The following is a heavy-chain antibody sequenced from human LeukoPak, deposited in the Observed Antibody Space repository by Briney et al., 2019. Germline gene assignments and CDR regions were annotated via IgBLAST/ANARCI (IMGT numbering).Heavy chain of an antibody. CDR1: GGSISSSGYY. CDR2: IYYSGST. CDR3: ARAKRSDDLDPYTYYYDSSGYYLFDY. D-gene: IGHD3-22*01. V-gene: IGHV4-39*07. J-gene: IGHJ4*02. Sequence: PSETLSLTCTVSGGSISSSGYYWGWIRQPPGKGLEWIGSIYYSGSTYYNPSLKSRVTISVDTSKNQFSLKLSSVTAADTAVYYCARAKRSDDLDPYTYYYDSSGYYLFDYWGQGTLVTVSS.